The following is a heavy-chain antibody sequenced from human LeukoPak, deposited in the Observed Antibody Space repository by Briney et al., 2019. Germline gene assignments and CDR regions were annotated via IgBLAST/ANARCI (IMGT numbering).Heavy chain of an antibody. CDR2: IYSGGST. D-gene: IGHD2-2*01. Sequence: PGGSLRLSCAASGFTVSSNYMSWVRQAPGKGLEWVSVIYSGGSTYYADSVKGRFTISRDNSKNTLYLQMNSLRAEDTAVYYCASRGDIVVVPAAIGPYYYGMDVWGQGTTVTVS. CDR1: GFTVSSNY. V-gene: IGHV3-53*01. CDR3: ASRGDIVVVPAAIGPYYYGMDV. J-gene: IGHJ6*02.